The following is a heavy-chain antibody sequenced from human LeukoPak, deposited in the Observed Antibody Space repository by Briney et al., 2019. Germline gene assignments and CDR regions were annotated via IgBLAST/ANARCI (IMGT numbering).Heavy chain of an antibody. CDR3: ARVSSSSWFAPFDY. CDR2: IYYSGST. D-gene: IGHD6-13*01. V-gene: IGHV4-61*01. CDR1: GGSITSSTYY. Sequence: AETLCLTCTVSGGSITSSTYYWTWIGQPPGKGLDSIVYIYYSGSTNYNPSLKNRVTISVDTSKNLFSLKLSSVTAADTAVYYCARVSSSSWFAPFDYWGQGTLVTVSS. J-gene: IGHJ4*02.